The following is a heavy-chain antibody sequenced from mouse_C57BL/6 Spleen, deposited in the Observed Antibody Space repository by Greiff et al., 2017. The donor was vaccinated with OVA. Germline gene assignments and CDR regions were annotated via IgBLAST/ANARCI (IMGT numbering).Heavy chain of an antibody. Sequence: VQLQQSGAELVRPGASVKLSCPASGFNIKDYYMHWVKQRPEQGLEWIGRIDPEDGDTEYAPKFQGKATMTADTSSNTAYLQLSSLTSEDTAVYYCTYYYGSSFYAMDYWGQGTSVTVSS. CDR3: TYYYGSSFYAMDY. J-gene: IGHJ4*01. V-gene: IGHV14-1*01. D-gene: IGHD1-1*01. CDR2: IDPEDGDT. CDR1: GFNIKDYY.